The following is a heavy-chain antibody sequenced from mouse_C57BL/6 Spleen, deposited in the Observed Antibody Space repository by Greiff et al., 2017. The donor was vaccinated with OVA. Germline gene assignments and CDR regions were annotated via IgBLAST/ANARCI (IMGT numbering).Heavy chain of an antibody. CDR2: IFPGSGST. V-gene: IGHV1-9*01. Sequence: VQLQQSGAELMKPGASVKLSCKATGYTFTGYWMQWVKQRPGHGLEWIGEIFPGSGSTNYNEKFKGKATLTVDTSSNTAYMQLSSLSTADTAVYYGARVGTCEDYDAGCDGVWGTGTTVTVSS. D-gene: IGHD2-4*01. CDR1: GYTFTGYW. CDR3: ARVGTCEDYDAGCDGV. J-gene: IGHJ1*03.